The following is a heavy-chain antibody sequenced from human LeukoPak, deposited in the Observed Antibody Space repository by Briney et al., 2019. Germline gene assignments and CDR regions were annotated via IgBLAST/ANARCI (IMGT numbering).Heavy chain of an antibody. V-gene: IGHV3-74*01. CDR3: VSFYETY. D-gene: IGHD2-2*01. J-gene: IGHJ4*02. Sequence: AGGSLRLSCAASGSYWMHWVRQAPGKGLVWVSHINGDGSWTTYADSVKGRFTISKDNAKNTVYLQMNNLRAEDTAVYYCVSFYETYWGRGTLVTVSS. CDR1: GSYW. CDR2: INGDGSWT.